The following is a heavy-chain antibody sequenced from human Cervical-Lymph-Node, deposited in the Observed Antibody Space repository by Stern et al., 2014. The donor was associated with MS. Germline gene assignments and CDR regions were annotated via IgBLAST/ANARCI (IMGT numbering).Heavy chain of an antibody. CDR2: ISHSRTT. D-gene: IGHD3-3*01. CDR3: ARAPLDSYNYDSWRDYYSTDDYYYYVMDV. J-gene: IGHJ6*02. CDR1: GVSISSYY. V-gene: IGHV4-59*01. Sequence: QVQLQESGPGLVKPSETLYLTCTVSGVSISSYYWRWIRQPPGKGLEWIGYISHSRTTHYNPSLKSRVTISVDTSKNQVSLKLRSVSAADTAVYYCARAPLDSYNYDSWRDYYSTDDYYYYVMDVWGQGTTVTVSS.